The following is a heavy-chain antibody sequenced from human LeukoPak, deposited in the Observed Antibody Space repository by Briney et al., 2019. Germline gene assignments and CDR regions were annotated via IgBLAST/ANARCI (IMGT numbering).Heavy chain of an antibody. CDR3: ARRSEFGVLYYMDV. CDR1: GFSFSVYS. Sequence: GGSLRLSCAASGFSFSVYSMNWVRQAPGKGLEWVSYISASSATIYYADSVKGRFTISRDNAKNSLYLQMNSLRGDDTAVYYCARRSEFGVLYYMDVWGKGTTVTVSS. CDR2: ISASSATI. J-gene: IGHJ6*03. V-gene: IGHV3-48*01. D-gene: IGHD3-16*01.